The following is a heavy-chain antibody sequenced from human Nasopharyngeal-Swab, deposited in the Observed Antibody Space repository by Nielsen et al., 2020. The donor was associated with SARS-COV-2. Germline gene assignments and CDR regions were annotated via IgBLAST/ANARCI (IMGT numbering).Heavy chain of an antibody. V-gene: IGHV3-30*04. J-gene: IGHJ4*02. CDR1: GFTFGAYP. D-gene: IGHD2-2*01. Sequence: GGSLRLSCAGSGFTFGAYPMYWVRQAPGKGLEYLAAILNDVRKTYYADSVKGRFTISRDNSKSTLFLQMDSLRAEDTGVYYCARDCDIVGVCGWDQGTLVTVSS. CDR2: ILNDVRKT. CDR3: ARDCDIVGVCG.